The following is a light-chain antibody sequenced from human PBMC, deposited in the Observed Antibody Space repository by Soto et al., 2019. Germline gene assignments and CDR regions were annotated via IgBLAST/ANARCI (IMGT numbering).Light chain of an antibody. CDR3: QQYSKRPPIT. J-gene: IGKJ5*01. V-gene: IGKV3-15*01. CDR2: GAS. CDR1: QSVSSN. Sequence: EIVITQSPATPSVFLWGRVTLSCRASQSVSSNLAWYQQKPGPAPRLLIYGASSRVTGIPARFSGSGSGTDFTLTISSLQSEDFAVYYCQQYSKRPPITFGQGTRLEIK.